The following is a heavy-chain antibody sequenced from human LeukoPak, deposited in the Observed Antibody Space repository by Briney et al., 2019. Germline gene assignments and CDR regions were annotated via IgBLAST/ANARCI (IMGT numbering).Heavy chain of an antibody. J-gene: IGHJ4*02. CDR3: ARVKRAAAGTEFYY. Sequence: ASVKVSCKASGYTFTGYYMHWVRQAPGQGLEWMGWINPNSGGTNYAQKFQGRVTMTRNTSISTAYMELSSLRSEDTAVYYCARVKRAAAGTEFYYWGQGTLVTVSS. D-gene: IGHD6-13*01. CDR1: GYTFTGYY. V-gene: IGHV1-2*02. CDR2: INPNSGGT.